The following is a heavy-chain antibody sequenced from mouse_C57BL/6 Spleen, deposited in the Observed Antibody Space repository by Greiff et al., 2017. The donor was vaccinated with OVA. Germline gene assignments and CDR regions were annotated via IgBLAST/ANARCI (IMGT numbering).Heavy chain of an antibody. Sequence: EVKLVESGGGLVKPGGSLKLSCAASGFTFSDYGMHWVRQAPEKGLEWVAYISSGSSTIYYADTVKGRFTISRDNAKNTLFLQMTRLRSEDTAMYYCATNCDVYWGQGTTLTVSS. J-gene: IGHJ2*01. CDR3: ATNCDVY. V-gene: IGHV5-17*01. CDR2: ISSGSSTI. D-gene: IGHD4-1*01. CDR1: GFTFSDYG.